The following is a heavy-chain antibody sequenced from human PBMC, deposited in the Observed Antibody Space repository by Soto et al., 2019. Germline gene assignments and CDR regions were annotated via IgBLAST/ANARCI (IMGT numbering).Heavy chain of an antibody. D-gene: IGHD6-13*01. J-gene: IGHJ3*02. CDR2: ISSSSSYI. V-gene: IGHV3-21*01. CDR1: GFTFSSYS. CDR3: ARDRTRSSHDAFDI. Sequence: KPGGSLRLSCAASGFTFSSYSMNWVRQAPGKGLELVSSISSSSSYIYYADSVKGRFTISRDNAKNSLYLQMNSLRAEDTAVYYCARDRTRSSHDAFDIWGQGTMVTVSS.